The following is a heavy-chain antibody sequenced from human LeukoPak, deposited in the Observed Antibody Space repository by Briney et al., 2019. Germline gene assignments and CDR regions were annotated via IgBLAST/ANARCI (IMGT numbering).Heavy chain of an antibody. CDR1: GGSISSYF. V-gene: IGHV4-59*08. J-gene: IGHJ4*02. Sequence: SETLSLTCTVSGGSISSYFWGWIRQPPGKGLEWIGYIYHSGSTNYNPSLKSRVTISVDTSKNQFSLKLSSVTAADTAVYYCARSVEMATIPGYWGQGTLVTVSS. CDR3: ARSVEMATIPGY. D-gene: IGHD5-24*01. CDR2: IYHSGST.